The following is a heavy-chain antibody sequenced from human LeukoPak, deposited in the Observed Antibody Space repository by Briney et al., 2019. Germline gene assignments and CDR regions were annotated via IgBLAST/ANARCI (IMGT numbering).Heavy chain of an antibody. CDR1: GFTFSSYR. V-gene: IGHV3-74*01. D-gene: IGHD1-14*01. Sequence: GGSPRLSCAASGFTFSSYRMYWVRQAPGKGLVWVSRINSDGSSTTYADSVKGRFTISRDNAKNTLYLQMNSLRDEDTAVYFCARGQAGTSWFDPWGQGTLVTVSS. CDR3: ARGQAGTSWFDP. CDR2: INSDGSST. J-gene: IGHJ5*02.